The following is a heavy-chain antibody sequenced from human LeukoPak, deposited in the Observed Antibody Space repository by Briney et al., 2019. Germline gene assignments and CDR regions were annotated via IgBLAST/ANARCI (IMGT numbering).Heavy chain of an antibody. J-gene: IGHJ3*02. CDR2: IFYSPST. V-gene: IGHV4-59*01. CDR3: ARITLVGDSESHYAFDI. CDR1: GGSISSYY. Sequence: SETLSLTCTVSGGSISSYYWSWIRQPPGKGLEWIGYIFYSPSTNYNPSLKSRVTISVDTSKNQFSLELRSVTAADTAVYYCARITLVGDSESHYAFDIWGQGTMVTVSS. D-gene: IGHD1-26*01.